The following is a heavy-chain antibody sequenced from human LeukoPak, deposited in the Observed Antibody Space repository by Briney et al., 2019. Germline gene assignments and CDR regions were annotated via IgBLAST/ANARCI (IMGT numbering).Heavy chain of an antibody. Sequence: GGTLRLSCAASGFTFSSYAMSWVRQAPGQGLEWVSAISGTGSSTYSADSVKGRFTISRDNSKNTLYLQMNSLRAEDTAVYYCARGISTSGWLDYWGQGTLVTVSS. CDR1: GFTFSSYA. J-gene: IGHJ4*02. V-gene: IGHV3-23*01. CDR2: ISGTGSST. CDR3: ARGISTSGWLDY. D-gene: IGHD6-19*01.